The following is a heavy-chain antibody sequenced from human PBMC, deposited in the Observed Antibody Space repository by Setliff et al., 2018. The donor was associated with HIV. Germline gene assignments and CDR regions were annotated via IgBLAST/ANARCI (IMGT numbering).Heavy chain of an antibody. J-gene: IGHJ4*02. Sequence: SETLSLTCTVSGGSISSYYWSWIRQPAGKGLEWIGRIYTSGSTNYNPSLKSRVTISVDTSKNHFSLKLRSVTAADTALYYCAQLGMVDDFDYWGQGTLVTVSS. CDR2: IYTSGST. CDR1: GGSISSYY. CDR3: AQLGMVDDFDY. D-gene: IGHD1-1*01. V-gene: IGHV4-4*07.